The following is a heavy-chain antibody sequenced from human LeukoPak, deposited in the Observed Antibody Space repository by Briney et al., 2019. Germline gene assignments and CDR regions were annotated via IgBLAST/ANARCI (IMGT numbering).Heavy chain of an antibody. D-gene: IGHD4-11*01. V-gene: IGHV1-2*02. J-gene: IGHJ4*02. CDR3: ARDNYGIGDY. CDR2: VNPNSGGT. CDR1: GYTFTGHY. Sequence: GASVTVSCKASGYTFTGHYIHWVRQAPGQGLEWMGWVNPNSGGTNYAQKFQGRVTMTRDTSITTAYMDLSSLRSDDTAVYYCARDNYGIGDYWGQGTLVTVSS.